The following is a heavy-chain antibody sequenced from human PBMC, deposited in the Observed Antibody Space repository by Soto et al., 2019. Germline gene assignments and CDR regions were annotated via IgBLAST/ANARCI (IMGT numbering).Heavy chain of an antibody. J-gene: IGHJ4*02. CDR3: AKETTVTRDFDY. CDR1: GFTFSSYG. CDR2: ISYDGSNK. D-gene: IGHD4-17*01. V-gene: IGHV3-30*18. Sequence: QVQLVESGGGVVQPGRSLRLSCEASGFTFSSYGMHWVRRAPGRGLEWVAVISYDGSNKYYADSVKGRFTISRDNSKNTLYLQMNSLRAEDTAVYYCAKETTVTRDFDYWGQGTLVTVSS.